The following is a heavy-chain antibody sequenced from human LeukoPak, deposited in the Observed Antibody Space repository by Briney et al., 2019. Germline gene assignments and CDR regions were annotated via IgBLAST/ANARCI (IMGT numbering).Heavy chain of an antibody. V-gene: IGHV4-39*07. J-gene: IGHJ4*02. Sequence: PSETLSLTCSVSGGSISSSTYYWGWIRQAPGKGLEWIGSVYYSGTTYYNPSLGGRATISMDTSKNQFSLKLSSVTAADTALYYCAREGQWLTPNYFDSWGQGPLVTVSS. D-gene: IGHD6-19*01. CDR3: AREGQWLTPNYFDS. CDR2: VYYSGTT. CDR1: GGSISSSTYY.